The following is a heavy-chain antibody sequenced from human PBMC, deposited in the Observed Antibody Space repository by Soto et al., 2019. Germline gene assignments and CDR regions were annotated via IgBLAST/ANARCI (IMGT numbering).Heavy chain of an antibody. CDR1: GYTFSSDA. CDR2: ISAYNGNT. Sequence: QVQLVQSGAEVKKPGASVKVSCKASGYTFSSDAITWVRQAPGQGVEWVGWISAYNGNTNYAQKFEDRLFLTTDTPTSTAYMELRSLRSDDTATYSCASLPDYGDFEYFDYWGQGTLVTVAS. J-gene: IGHJ4*02. D-gene: IGHD4-17*01. V-gene: IGHV1-18*01. CDR3: ASLPDYGDFEYFDY.